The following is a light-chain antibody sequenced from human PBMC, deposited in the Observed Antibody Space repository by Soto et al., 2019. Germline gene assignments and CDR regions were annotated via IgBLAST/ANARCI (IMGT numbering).Light chain of an antibody. CDR1: QGISSS. J-gene: IGKJ1*01. V-gene: IGKV1D-8*01. Sequence: VIWVTQSPSLLSASTGDRVTISCRVSQGISSSLAWYQQKPGKAPELLIYAASTLQSGVPSRFSGSGSGTDFTLTISCLQSEDFATYYCQQYHSFPLTFGQGTRVEIK. CDR3: QQYHSFPLT. CDR2: AAS.